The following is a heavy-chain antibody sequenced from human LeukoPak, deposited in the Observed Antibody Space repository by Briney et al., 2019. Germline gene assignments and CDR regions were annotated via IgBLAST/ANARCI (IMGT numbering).Heavy chain of an antibody. CDR3: ATDMSGRIDY. J-gene: IGHJ4*02. V-gene: IGHV4-61*01. Sequence: PSETLSLTCTVSGGSISSNNYYWSWIRQPPGKGLEWIGYIYYSGSTNYNPSLKSRVTISEDTSKNQFSLKLSSVTAADTAVYYCATDMSGRIDYWGQGTLVTVSS. D-gene: IGHD2-8*02. CDR2: IYYSGST. CDR1: GGSISSNNYY.